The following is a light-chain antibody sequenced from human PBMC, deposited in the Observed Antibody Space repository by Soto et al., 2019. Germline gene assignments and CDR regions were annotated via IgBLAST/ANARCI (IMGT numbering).Light chain of an antibody. J-gene: IGLJ3*02. V-gene: IGLV2-14*01. CDR3: SSYTSSTTVM. Sequence: QSALTQPASVSGSPGQSITISCTGTSSDVGGYDHVSWYQQHPGKAPKLMIYEVSNRPSGVSNRFSGSKSGNTASLTISGLQAEDEADYYCSSYTSSTTVMFGGGTMVTVL. CDR2: EVS. CDR1: SSDVGGYDH.